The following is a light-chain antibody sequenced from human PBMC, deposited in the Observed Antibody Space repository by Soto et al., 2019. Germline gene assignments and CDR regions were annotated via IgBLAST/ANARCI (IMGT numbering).Light chain of an antibody. CDR2: GVS. J-gene: IGKJ1*01. CDR3: QQYESYST. CDR1: QSVSSTF. V-gene: IGKV3-20*01. Sequence: EIVLTQSPGTLSLSPGERATLSCRASQSVSSTFLAWYQQKPGQAPRLLIFGVSNRATGIPDRFSGSGSGTDFTLTISSLQPDDFATYYCQQYESYSTFGQGTKVDIK.